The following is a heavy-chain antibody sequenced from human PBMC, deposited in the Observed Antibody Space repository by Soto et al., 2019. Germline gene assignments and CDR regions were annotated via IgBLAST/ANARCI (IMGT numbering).Heavy chain of an antibody. CDR2: IFYTGTT. Sequence: KTSETLSLTCTVSGGSMTSIDYYWGWVRQPPGKSPEWIGNIFYTGTTYYSASLKSRVTLSVDPSKNHFSLNVTSVTAADTAVYFCARLTRTPAGLRFDPWGQGILVTVSS. CDR3: ARLTRTPAGLRFDP. V-gene: IGHV4-39*02. D-gene: IGHD6-19*01. J-gene: IGHJ5*02. CDR1: GGSMTSIDYY.